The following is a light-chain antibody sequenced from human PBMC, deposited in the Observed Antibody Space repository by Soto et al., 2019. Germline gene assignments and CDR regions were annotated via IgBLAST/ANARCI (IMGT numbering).Light chain of an antibody. CDR2: GAS. CDR1: QSINTIY. V-gene: IGKV3-20*01. Sequence: EIVLTQSPGTLSLSPGERATLSCRASQSINTIYLAWYQQKPGQAPKLLIHGASNRATDIPDRFSGSGSGTDFTLPIRRLEPEDFAVYYCQQYGSSRWTFGQGTKVEIK. J-gene: IGKJ1*01. CDR3: QQYGSSRWT.